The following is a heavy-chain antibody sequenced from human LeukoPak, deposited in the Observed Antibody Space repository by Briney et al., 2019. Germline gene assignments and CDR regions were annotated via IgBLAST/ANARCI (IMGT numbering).Heavy chain of an antibody. CDR3: AKLRLDYDFWSGYFDN. CDR2: ISGTVGNT. CDR1: GFTFSSYA. D-gene: IGHD3-3*01. J-gene: IGHJ4*02. Sequence: PGGSLRLSCAASGFTFSSYAMNWVRQAPRKGLEWVSGISGTVGNTYYADSVKGRFTISRDNPKNTLYLQMNSLRAEDTAVYYCAKLRLDYDFWSGYFDNWGQGTLVTVSS. V-gene: IGHV3-23*01.